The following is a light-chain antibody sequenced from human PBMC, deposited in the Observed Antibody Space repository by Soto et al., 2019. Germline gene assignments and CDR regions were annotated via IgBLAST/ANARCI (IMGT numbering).Light chain of an antibody. CDR2: GNN. Sequence: QSVLTQPPSVSGAPGQRVTISCTGSSSNFGAGYDVHWYQQLPGTAPQLLIYGNNNRPSGVPDRFSGSKSGTSASLAITGLQAEDEADYYCQSYDSSLSGVVFGGGTKLTVL. J-gene: IGLJ2*01. CDR3: QSYDSSLSGVV. CDR1: SSNFGAGYD. V-gene: IGLV1-40*01.